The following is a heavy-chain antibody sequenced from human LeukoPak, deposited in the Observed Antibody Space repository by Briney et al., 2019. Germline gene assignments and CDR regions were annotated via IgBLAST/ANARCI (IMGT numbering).Heavy chain of an antibody. D-gene: IGHD3-3*01. Sequence: GGSLRLPCAASGFTFSSYWMHWVRQAPGKGLVWVSRINSDGSSTGYADSVKGRFTISRDNAKNTLYLQMNSLRAEDTAVYYCARAGTGYYDFWSGYYTSVYFDYWGQGTLVTVSS. J-gene: IGHJ4*02. V-gene: IGHV3-74*01. CDR2: INSDGSST. CDR3: ARAGTGYYDFWSGYYTSVYFDY. CDR1: GFTFSSYW.